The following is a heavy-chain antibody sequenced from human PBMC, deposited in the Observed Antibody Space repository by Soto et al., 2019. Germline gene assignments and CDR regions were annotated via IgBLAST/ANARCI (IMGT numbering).Heavy chain of an antibody. Sequence: QVQLVESGGGVVQPGRSLRLSCAASGFTFSTHAMHWVRQAPGKGLECVAIVSFDGSNKYYADSVKGRFTISRDNSKNTLYLKMSSLTPEDTSVYYCARDPTGITTAGGGRIDHWGQGTLVTVSS. CDR1: GFTFSTHA. V-gene: IGHV3-30-3*01. J-gene: IGHJ4*02. D-gene: IGHD6-13*01. CDR2: VSFDGSNK. CDR3: ARDPTGITTAGGGRIDH.